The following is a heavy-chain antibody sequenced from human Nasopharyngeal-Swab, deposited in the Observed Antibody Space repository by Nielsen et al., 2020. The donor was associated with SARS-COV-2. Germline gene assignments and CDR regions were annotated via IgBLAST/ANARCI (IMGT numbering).Heavy chain of an antibody. CDR3: AKDSGLSGWSGADAFDI. D-gene: IGHD6-19*01. J-gene: IGHJ3*02. V-gene: IGHV3-23*01. CDR2: ISVSGDRT. CDR1: DFTFSSYA. Sequence: GESLKISCAASDFTFSSYAMSWVRQAPGKGLEWVSVISVSGDRTYYADSVKGRFIISRDNSKNTLYLQMNSLRAEDTAVYYCAKDSGLSGWSGADAFDIWGQGTMFIVSS.